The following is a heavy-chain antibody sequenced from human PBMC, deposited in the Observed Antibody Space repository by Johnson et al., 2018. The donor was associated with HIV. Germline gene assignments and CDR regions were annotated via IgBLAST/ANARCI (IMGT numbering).Heavy chain of an antibody. Sequence: MLLVESGGGVVQPGRSLRLSCAASGFTFSSYGMHWVRQAPGKGLEWVGRIKSKTDGGTIDYATPVKGRFTISRDDSKNTLYLQMNSLRAEDTAVYYCARSEYSSSWSNAFDIWGQGTMVTVSS. CDR2: IKSKTDGGTI. J-gene: IGHJ3*02. CDR1: GFTFSSYG. CDR3: ARSEYSSSWSNAFDI. D-gene: IGHD6-13*01. V-gene: IGHV3-15*01.